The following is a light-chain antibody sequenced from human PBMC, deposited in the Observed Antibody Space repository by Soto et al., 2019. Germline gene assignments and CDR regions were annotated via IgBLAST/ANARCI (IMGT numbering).Light chain of an antibody. Sequence: EIVLTQSPGTLSLSPGERASLSCRASQSVSSNLAWYQQKPGQSPRLLIYGASTRATGLPARFSGSGSGTDFTLTIARLEPEDFAVYYCQEYDGAPITFGLGTRLEIK. CDR2: GAS. V-gene: IGKV3-20*01. J-gene: IGKJ5*01. CDR1: QSVSSN. CDR3: QEYDGAPIT.